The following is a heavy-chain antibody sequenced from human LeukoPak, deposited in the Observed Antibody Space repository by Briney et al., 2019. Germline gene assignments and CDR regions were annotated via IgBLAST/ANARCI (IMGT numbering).Heavy chain of an antibody. D-gene: IGHD3-10*01. CDR2: ISAYNGNT. CDR1: GYTFTSYG. J-gene: IGHJ4*02. CDR3: ARVGSGSYYKARPFDY. Sequence: GASVKVSCKASGYTFTSYGISWVRQAPGQGLEWMGWISAYNGNTNYAQKLQGRVTMTTDTSTSTAYMELRSLRSDDTAVYYCARVGSGSYYKARPFDYWGQGTLVTVSS. V-gene: IGHV1-18*01.